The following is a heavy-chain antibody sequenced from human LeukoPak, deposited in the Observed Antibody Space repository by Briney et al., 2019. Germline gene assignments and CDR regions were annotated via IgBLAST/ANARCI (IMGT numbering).Heavy chain of an antibody. J-gene: IGHJ4*02. CDR1: GFTFSSYS. CDR3: ATTLFCSSTSCPKTDY. Sequence: PGGSLRLSCAASGFTFSSYSVNWVRQAPGKGLEWVSSISSSSSYIYYADSVKGRFTISRDNAKNSLYLQMNSLRAEDTAVYYCATTLFCSSTSCPKTDYWGQGTLVTVSS. D-gene: IGHD2-2*01. V-gene: IGHV3-21*01. CDR2: ISSSSSYI.